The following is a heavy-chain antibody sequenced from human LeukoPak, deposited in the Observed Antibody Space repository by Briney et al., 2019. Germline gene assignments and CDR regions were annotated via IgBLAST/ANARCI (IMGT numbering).Heavy chain of an antibody. V-gene: IGHV3-30*02. Sequence: GGSLRLSCAASGFTFSSYGMHWVRQAPGKGLEWVAFIRYDGSNKYYAESVKGRFTISRDNSKNTLYLQMDSLRAEDTAVYYCAKVDDFWSGYYEKELDYWGQGTLVTVSS. CDR2: IRYDGSNK. CDR1: GFTFSSYG. D-gene: IGHD3-3*01. CDR3: AKVDDFWSGYYEKELDY. J-gene: IGHJ4*02.